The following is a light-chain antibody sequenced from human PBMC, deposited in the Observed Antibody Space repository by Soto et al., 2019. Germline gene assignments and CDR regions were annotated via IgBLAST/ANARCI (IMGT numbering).Light chain of an antibody. Sequence: EIVMTQSPATLSVSPGDRATLSCRASQSVSSNLAWYQHKPGQAPRLLIHGASTRATGITARFSGSGSGTEFTLTISSLQSEDFAVYYCQQYNNWPLTFGGGTKVEIK. CDR1: QSVSSN. V-gene: IGKV3-15*01. CDR2: GAS. CDR3: QQYNNWPLT. J-gene: IGKJ4*01.